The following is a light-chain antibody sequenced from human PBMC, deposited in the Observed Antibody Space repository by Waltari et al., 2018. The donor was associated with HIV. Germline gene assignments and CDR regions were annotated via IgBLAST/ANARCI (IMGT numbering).Light chain of an antibody. CDR3: QQYGTSTT. V-gene: IGKV3-20*01. J-gene: IGKJ3*01. CDR1: QSVSSVF. CDR2: GAS. Sequence: EIVLTQSPGTLSSSPGPRATLSCRPSQSVSSVFLAWYQQKPGQAPRLLIYGASSRATGIPDRFSGSGSGTDFTLTISRLEPEDFAMYYCQQYGTSTTFGPGTKVDIK.